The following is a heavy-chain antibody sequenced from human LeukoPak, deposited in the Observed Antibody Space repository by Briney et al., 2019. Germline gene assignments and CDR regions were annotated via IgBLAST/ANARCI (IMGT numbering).Heavy chain of an antibody. CDR3: AKDPGPPAAIIRYYYYYMDV. Sequence: PGGSLRLSCAASGFTFSSYGMHWVRQAPGKGLEWVAFIRYDGSNKYYADSVKGRFTISRDNSKNTLYLQMNSLRAEDTAVYYCAKDPGPPAAIIRYYYYYMDVWGKGTTVTVSS. J-gene: IGHJ6*03. V-gene: IGHV3-30*02. CDR2: IRYDGSNK. D-gene: IGHD2-2*02. CDR1: GFTFSSYG.